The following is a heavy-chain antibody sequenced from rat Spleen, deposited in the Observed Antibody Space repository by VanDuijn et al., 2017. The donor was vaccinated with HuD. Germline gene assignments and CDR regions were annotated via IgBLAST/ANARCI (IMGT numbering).Heavy chain of an antibody. Sequence: QVQLKESGPGLVQPSQTLSLTCTVSGFSLSNYGLIWVRQPPGKGLEWMGVIWGNGNTNYNSALKSRLSISSDTSKSQVYLKMNSLQTDDTVIYFCARSYGGYTSNWFPYWGQGTLVTVSS. D-gene: IGHD1-11*01. J-gene: IGHJ3*01. CDR2: IWGNGNT. CDR1: GFSLSNYG. CDR3: ARSYGGYTSNWFPY. V-gene: IGHV2-13*01.